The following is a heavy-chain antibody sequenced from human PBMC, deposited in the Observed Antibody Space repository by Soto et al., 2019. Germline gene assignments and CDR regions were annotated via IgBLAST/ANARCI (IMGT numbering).Heavy chain of an antibody. CDR3: AKSGQPDYYYYYMGV. CDR2: ISYDGTNK. J-gene: IGHJ6*03. V-gene: IGHV3-30*18. CDR1: GFTFSSYA. Sequence: QVQLVESGGGVVQPGRSLRLSCAASGFTFSSYAMHWVRQAPGKGLEWVAVISYDGTNKYYADSVKGRFTISRDNSKNTLYLQMNSLRAEDTAVYYCAKSGQPDYYYYYMGVWGKGTTVTV.